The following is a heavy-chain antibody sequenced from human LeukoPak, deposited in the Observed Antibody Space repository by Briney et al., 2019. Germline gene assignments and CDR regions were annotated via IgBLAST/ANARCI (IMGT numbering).Heavy chain of an antibody. D-gene: IGHD3-22*01. CDR1: GYTFTSYG. CDR3: ATRYYDSSGYDY. CDR2: ISAYNGNT. J-gene: IGHJ4*02. V-gene: IGHV1-18*01. Sequence: GASVKVSCKASGYTFTSYGISWVRQAPGQGLEWMGWISAYNGNTNYAQKLQGRVTMTTDTSTSTAYMELSSLRSEDTAVYYCATRYYDSSGYDYWGQGILVTVSS.